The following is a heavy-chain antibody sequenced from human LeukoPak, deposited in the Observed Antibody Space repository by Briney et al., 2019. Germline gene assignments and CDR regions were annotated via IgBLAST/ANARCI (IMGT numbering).Heavy chain of an antibody. J-gene: IGHJ6*03. Sequence: ASVKVSCKASGYTFTSYYIHWVRQAPGQGLEWMGLINPSGGSTNYAQKFQGRVTMTRDMSTSTVYMELSSLRSEDTAVYYCARVRSGGDYYYYYMDVWGKGTTVTVSS. D-gene: IGHD2-21*01. CDR1: GYTFTSYY. CDR2: INPSGGST. V-gene: IGHV1-46*01. CDR3: ARVRSGGDYYYYYMDV.